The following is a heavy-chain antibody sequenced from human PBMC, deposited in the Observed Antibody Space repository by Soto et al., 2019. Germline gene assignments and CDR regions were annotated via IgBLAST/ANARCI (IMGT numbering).Heavy chain of an antibody. Sequence: GVPPKLLGEIPGCSYASFWIGGVRRRPGKGLEWMGIIYPGDSDTRYSPSFQGQVTISADKSISTAYLQWSSLKASDTSMFYCAISRGAPNPTDSAYWGQGSLVTV. D-gene: IGHD1-26*01. CDR3: AISRGAPNPTDSAY. CDR1: GCSYASFW. CDR2: IYPGDSDT. V-gene: IGHV5-51*03. J-gene: IGHJ4*02.